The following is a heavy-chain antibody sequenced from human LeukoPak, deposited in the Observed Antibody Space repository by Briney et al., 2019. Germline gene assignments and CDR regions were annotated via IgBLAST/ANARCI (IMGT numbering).Heavy chain of an antibody. Sequence: PSETLSLTCAVYGGSFSGYYWSWIRQPPGKGLEWIGYIYHSGSTYYNPSLKSRVTISVDRSKNQFSLKLSSVTAADTAVYYCARVGWGYGSGSYFSGYFDYWGQGTLVTVSS. CDR2: IYHSGST. J-gene: IGHJ4*02. V-gene: IGHV4-34*01. CDR1: GGSFSGYY. D-gene: IGHD3-10*01. CDR3: ARVGWGYGSGSYFSGYFDY.